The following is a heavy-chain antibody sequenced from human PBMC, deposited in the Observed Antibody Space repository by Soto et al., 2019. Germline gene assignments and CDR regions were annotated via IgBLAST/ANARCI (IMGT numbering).Heavy chain of an antibody. V-gene: IGHV4-59*08. Sequence: PSETLSLTCTGSGGSISSYYWSWIRQPPGKGLEWIGYIYYSGSTNYNPSLKSRVTISVDTSKNQFSLKLSSVTAADTAVYYCARQPDDFWSGPNLYYMDVWGKGTTVTVSS. J-gene: IGHJ6*03. CDR2: IYYSGST. CDR1: GGSISSYY. D-gene: IGHD3-3*01. CDR3: ARQPDDFWSGPNLYYMDV.